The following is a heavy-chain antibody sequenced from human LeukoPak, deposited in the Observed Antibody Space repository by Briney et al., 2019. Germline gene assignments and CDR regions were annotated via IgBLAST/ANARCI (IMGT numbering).Heavy chain of an antibody. CDR2: INPNSGGT. CDR1: GYTFTVYY. V-gene: IGHV1-2*02. Sequence: ASVTVSSTASGYTFTVYYMHWVRQAPGQGHERMGWINPNSGGTNYAQKFQGRVTMTRDTSISTAYMELSRLRSDDTAVYYCASPGMTAAGTKAFDIWGQGTMVTVSS. CDR3: ASPGMTAAGTKAFDI. D-gene: IGHD6-13*01. J-gene: IGHJ3*02.